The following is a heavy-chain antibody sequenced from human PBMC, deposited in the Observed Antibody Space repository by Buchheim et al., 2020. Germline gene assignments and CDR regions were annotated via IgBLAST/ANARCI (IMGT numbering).Heavy chain of an antibody. CDR1: GFTFSSYA. Sequence: EVQLLESGGGLVQPGGSLRLSCAASGFTFSSYALNWVRQAPGKGLEWVSTIGSSSGPYYADSVKGRFTISRDNSKNTLHLQMNSLRAEDTAIYYCARGNFPRYWGQGTL. D-gene: IGHD3-16*02. CDR2: IGSSSGP. V-gene: IGHV3-23*01. J-gene: IGHJ4*02. CDR3: ARGNFPRY.